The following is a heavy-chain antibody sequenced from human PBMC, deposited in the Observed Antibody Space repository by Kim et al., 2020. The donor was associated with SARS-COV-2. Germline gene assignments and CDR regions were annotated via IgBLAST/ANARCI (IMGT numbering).Heavy chain of an antibody. CDR2: INHSGST. CDR1: GGSFSGYY. V-gene: IGHV4-34*01. D-gene: IGHD7-27*01. CDR3: ARGPNPPGVDY. J-gene: IGHJ4*02. Sequence: SETLSLTCAVYGGSFSGYYWSWIRQPPGKGLEWIGEINHSGSTNYNPSLKSRVTISVDTSKNQFSLKLSSVTAADTAVYYCARGPNPPGVDYWGQGTLVTVSS.